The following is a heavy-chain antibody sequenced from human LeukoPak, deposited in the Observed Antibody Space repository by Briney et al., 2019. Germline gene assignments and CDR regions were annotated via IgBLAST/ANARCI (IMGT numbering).Heavy chain of an antibody. CDR1: GFTFSNYG. CDR2: IRYDGSNK. Sequence: PGGSPRLSCAASGFTFSNYGMHWVRQAPGKGLEWVAFIRYDGSNKYYADSVKGRFTISRDNSKNTLYLQMNSLRAEDTAVYYCAKDSDYLGFNWNYAHWDYWGQGTLVTVSS. CDR3: AKDSDYLGFNWNYAHWDY. V-gene: IGHV3-30*02. D-gene: IGHD1-7*01. J-gene: IGHJ4*02.